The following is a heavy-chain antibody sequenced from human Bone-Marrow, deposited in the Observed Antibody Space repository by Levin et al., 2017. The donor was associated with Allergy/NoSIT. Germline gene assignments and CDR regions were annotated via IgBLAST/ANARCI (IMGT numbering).Heavy chain of an antibody. V-gene: IGHV4-38-2*02. J-gene: IGHJ6*03. CDR1: GYSISSGYY. CDR2: IYHSGST. Sequence: GSLRLSCAVSGYSISSGYYWGWIRQPPGKGLEWIGSIYHSGSTYYNPSLKSRVTISVDTSKNQFSLKLSSVTAADTAVYYCARDGRGLELRYYYYYYMDVWGKGTTVTVSS. CDR3: ARDGRGLELRYYYYYYMDV. D-gene: IGHD1-7*01.